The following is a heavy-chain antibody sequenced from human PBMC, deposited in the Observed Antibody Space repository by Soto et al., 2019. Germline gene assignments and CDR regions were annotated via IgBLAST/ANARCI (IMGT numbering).Heavy chain of an antibody. CDR2: IKHDGSEK. CDR3: AIITRGFSMDV. J-gene: IGHJ6*02. D-gene: IGHD1-20*01. CDR1: GFTFSAYW. Sequence: GGSLRLSCAASGFTFSAYWMSWVRQTPGKGLEWVANIKHDGSEKYYVDSVKGRFTISRDNAKNSLFLEMNSLRAEDTAVFYCAIITRGFSMDVWGQGTMVTVSS. V-gene: IGHV3-7*01.